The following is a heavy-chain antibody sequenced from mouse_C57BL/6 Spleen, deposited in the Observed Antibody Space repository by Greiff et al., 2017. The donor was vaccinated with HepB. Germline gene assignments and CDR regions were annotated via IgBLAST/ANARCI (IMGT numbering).Heavy chain of an antibody. J-gene: IGHJ4*01. Sequence: QVQLQQPGAELVKPGASVKLSCKASGYTFTSYWMQWVKQRPGQGLEWIGEIDPPDSYTNYNQKFKGKATLTVDTSSSTAYMQLSSLTSEDSAVYYCTKWLLPDAVEYWGQGTSVTVSS. CDR2: IDPPDSYT. V-gene: IGHV1-50*01. CDR1: GYTFTSYW. D-gene: IGHD2-3*01. CDR3: TKWLLPDAVEY.